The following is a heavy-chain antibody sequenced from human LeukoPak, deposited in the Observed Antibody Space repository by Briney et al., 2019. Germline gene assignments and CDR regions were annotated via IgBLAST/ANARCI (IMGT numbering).Heavy chain of an antibody. J-gene: IGHJ5*02. CDR3: AREAPGGSYYH. D-gene: IGHD1-26*01. Sequence: PGGSLRLSCAASGFIFSSNAMHWVRQAPGKGLEWVAFISYDGSNKYYADSVKGRFTISRDNSKNTLYLQMNSLRVEDTAVYYCAREAPGGSYYHWGQGTLVTVSS. CDR1: GFIFSSNA. CDR2: ISYDGSNK. V-gene: IGHV3-30-3*01.